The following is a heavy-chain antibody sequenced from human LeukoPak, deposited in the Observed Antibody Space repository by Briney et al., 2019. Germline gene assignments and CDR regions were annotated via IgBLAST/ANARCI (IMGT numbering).Heavy chain of an antibody. CDR3: ARGIAYPYSFHS. V-gene: IGHV4-4*07. Sequence: SETLSLTCTVSGGSINFYYWSWIRQPAGKGLEWIGRIYSTGSTNYSPSLKSRVTMSVDRSKNQFSLNLSSVTAADTAVYYCARGIAYPYSFHSWGQETLVTVSS. CDR1: GGSINFYY. D-gene: IGHD2-21*01. J-gene: IGHJ4*02. CDR2: IYSTGST.